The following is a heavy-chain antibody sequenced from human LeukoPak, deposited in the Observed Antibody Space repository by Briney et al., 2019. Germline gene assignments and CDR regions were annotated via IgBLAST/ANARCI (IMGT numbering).Heavy chain of an antibody. CDR2: ISSSSSYI. Sequence: GGSLRLSCAASGFTFSSYSMNWVRQAPGKGLEWVSSISSSSSYIYYADSVKGRFTISRDNAKDSLYLQMNSLRAEDTAVYYCASHRWDAFDIWGQGTMVTVSS. CDR3: ASHRWDAFDI. CDR1: GFTFSSYS. J-gene: IGHJ3*02. V-gene: IGHV3-21*01. D-gene: IGHD6-13*01.